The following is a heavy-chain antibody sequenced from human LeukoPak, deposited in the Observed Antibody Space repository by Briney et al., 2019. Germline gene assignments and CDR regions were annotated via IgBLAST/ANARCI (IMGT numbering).Heavy chain of an antibody. V-gene: IGHV3-23*01. Sequence: GGSLRLSCAASGFTFSSIAMTWVRQAPGKGLEWVSSITGSHGRTYTTDSVKGRFTISRDNSQNTLYLQMNSLRAEDTAVYYCTKDPNGDYIGAFDPWGQGTLVTVSS. J-gene: IGHJ5*02. D-gene: IGHD4-17*01. CDR2: ITGSHGRT. CDR3: TKDPNGDYIGAFDP. CDR1: GFTFSSIA.